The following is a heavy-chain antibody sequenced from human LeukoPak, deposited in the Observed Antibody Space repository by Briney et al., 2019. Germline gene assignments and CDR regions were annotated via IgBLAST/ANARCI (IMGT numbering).Heavy chain of an antibody. D-gene: IGHD2/OR15-2a*01. J-gene: IGHJ5*02. CDR3: ARVREYGWFDP. Sequence: PGGSLRLSCAASGFTFSSYWMGWVRQAPGKGPEWVANIKEDGSQIFYVDSVKGRFTISRDNAKNSLYPQMNSLRAEDTAVYYCARVREYGWFDPWGQGTLATVSS. CDR1: GFTFSSYW. CDR2: IKEDGSQI. V-gene: IGHV3-7*05.